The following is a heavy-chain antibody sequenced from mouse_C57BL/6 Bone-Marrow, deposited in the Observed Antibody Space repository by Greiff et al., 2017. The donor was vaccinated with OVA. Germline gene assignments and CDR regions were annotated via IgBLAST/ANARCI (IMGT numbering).Heavy chain of an antibody. Sequence: EVKLVESGGGLVQPGGSLKLSCAASGFTFSDYGMAWVRQAPRKGPEWVAFISNLAYSIYYADTVTGRFTISRENAKNTLYLEMSSLRSEDTAMYYCARGDYSTRFAYWGQGTLVTVSA. CDR3: ARGDYSTRFAY. CDR2: ISNLAYSI. D-gene: IGHD2-5*01. V-gene: IGHV5-15*01. J-gene: IGHJ3*01. CDR1: GFTFSDYG.